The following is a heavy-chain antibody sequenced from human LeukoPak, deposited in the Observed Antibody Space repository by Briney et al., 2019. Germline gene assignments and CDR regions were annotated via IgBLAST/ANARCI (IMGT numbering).Heavy chain of an antibody. J-gene: IGHJ4*02. V-gene: IGHV4-59*08. Sequence: SETLSLTCTVPGGSISSYYWGWIRQPPGKGLEWIGYIYYSGSTNYNPSLKSRVTISVDTSKNQFSLKLNSVTATDTAVYYCARHYGPWGQGTLVTVSS. CDR2: IYYSGST. CDR1: GGSISSYY. CDR3: ARHYGP. D-gene: IGHD3-10*01.